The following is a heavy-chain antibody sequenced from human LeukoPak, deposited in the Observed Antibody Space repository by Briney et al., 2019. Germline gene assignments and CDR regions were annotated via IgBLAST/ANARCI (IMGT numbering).Heavy chain of an antibody. CDR3: ARENVGFGSWFDS. CDR1: GFIVSNNY. J-gene: IGHJ5*01. Sequence: GGSLRLSCAASGFIVSNNYMSWVRQPPGKGLEWVSVIYSGGSKYYADSVKVRFTISRDNSKNTVYLQMDDLRPEDTAVYYCARENVGFGSWFDSWGQGTLVTVSS. D-gene: IGHD3-10*01. CDR2: IYSGGSK. V-gene: IGHV3-53*01.